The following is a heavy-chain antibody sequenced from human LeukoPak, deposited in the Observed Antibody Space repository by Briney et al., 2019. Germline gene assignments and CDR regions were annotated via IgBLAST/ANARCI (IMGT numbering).Heavy chain of an antibody. CDR3: ATGGSSSWYGGFDY. CDR1: GFTFSSYW. V-gene: IGHV3-7*01. CDR2: IKQDGSEK. J-gene: IGHJ4*02. Sequence: GGSLRLSCAASGFTFSSYWMSWVRQAPGKGLEWVANIKQDGSEKYYVDSVKGRFTISRDNAKNSLYLQMNSLRAEDTAVYYCATGGSSSWYGGFDYWGQGTLVTVSS. D-gene: IGHD6-13*01.